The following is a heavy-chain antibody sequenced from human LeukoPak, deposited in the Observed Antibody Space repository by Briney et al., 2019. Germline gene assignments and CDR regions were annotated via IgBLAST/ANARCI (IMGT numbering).Heavy chain of an antibody. Sequence: SETLSLTCTVSGGSISSSSYYWGWIRQPPGKGLEWIGSIYYSGSTYYSPSLKSRVTISVDTSKNQFSLKLSSVTAADTAVYYCARGDYDDSSGNFNDAFDIWGQGTLVTVSS. CDR3: ARGDYDDSSGNFNDAFDI. CDR2: IYYSGST. CDR1: GGSISSSSYY. J-gene: IGHJ3*02. V-gene: IGHV4-39*07. D-gene: IGHD3-22*01.